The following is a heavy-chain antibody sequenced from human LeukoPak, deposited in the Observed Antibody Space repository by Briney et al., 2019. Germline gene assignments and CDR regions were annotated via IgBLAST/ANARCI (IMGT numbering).Heavy chain of an antibody. V-gene: IGHV1-18*01. Sequence: ASVKVSCKASGYTFTSYDINWVRQATGQGLEWMGWMNPNSGNTNYAQKLQGRVTMTTDTSTSTAYMELRSLRSDDTAVYYCARLGYYGSGIDYWGQGTLVTVSS. CDR3: ARLGYYGSGIDY. J-gene: IGHJ4*02. CDR2: MNPNSGNT. D-gene: IGHD3-10*01. CDR1: GYTFTSYD.